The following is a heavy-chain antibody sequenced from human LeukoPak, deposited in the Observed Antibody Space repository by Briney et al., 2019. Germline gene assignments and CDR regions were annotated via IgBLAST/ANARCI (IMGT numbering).Heavy chain of an antibody. CDR1: GYTFTGYY. J-gene: IGHJ6*03. CDR3: ARDLGYGDLKYYYYYYMDV. CDR2: INPNSGGT. V-gene: IGHV1-2*02. D-gene: IGHD4-17*01. Sequence: ASVKVSCKASGYTFTGYYMHWVRQAPGQGLEWMGWINPNSGGTNYAQMFQGRVTMTRDTSISTAYMELSRLRSDDTAVYYCARDLGYGDLKYYYYYYMDVWGKGTTVTISS.